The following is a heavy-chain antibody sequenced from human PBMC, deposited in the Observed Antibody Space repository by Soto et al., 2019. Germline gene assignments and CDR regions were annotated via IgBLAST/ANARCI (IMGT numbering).Heavy chain of an antibody. J-gene: IGHJ3*02. CDR3: ARDFSSSWYGIDAFDI. V-gene: IGHV3-21*01. Sequence: PGGSLRLSCAASGFTFSSYSMNWVRQAPGKGLEWVSSISSSSSYIYYADSVKGRFTISRDNAKNSLYLQMNSLRAEDTAVYYCARDFSSSWYGIDAFDIWGQGTMVTVSS. D-gene: IGHD6-13*01. CDR1: GFTFSSYS. CDR2: ISSSSSYI.